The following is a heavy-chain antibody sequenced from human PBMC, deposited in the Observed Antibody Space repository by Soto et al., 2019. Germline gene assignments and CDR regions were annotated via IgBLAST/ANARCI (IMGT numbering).Heavy chain of an antibody. Sequence: QVQLQESGPGLVKPSETLSLTYTVSGGSISSYYWSWIRQPPGKGLKWIGYIYYSGSTNYNPSLNSRVTISVDTSKNQFSLKLSSVTAADTAVDYCARDFPLYYYGSGSYKAYYYDGMDVWGQGTTVTVSS. CDR3: ARDFPLYYYGSGSYKAYYYDGMDV. J-gene: IGHJ6*02. V-gene: IGHV4-59*01. CDR1: GGSISSYY. CDR2: IYYSGST. D-gene: IGHD3-10*01.